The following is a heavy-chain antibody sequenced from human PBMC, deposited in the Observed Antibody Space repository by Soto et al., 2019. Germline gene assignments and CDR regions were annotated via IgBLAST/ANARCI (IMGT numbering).Heavy chain of an antibody. D-gene: IGHD2-2*01. CDR2: IDPSDSYT. CDR3: SVVVPAAILHYGMDV. J-gene: IGHJ6*02. V-gene: IGHV5-10-1*01. Sequence: PGESLKISCKGSGYSFTSYWISWVRQMPGKGLEWMGRIDPSDSYTNYSPSFQGHVTISADKSISTAYLQWSSLKASDTAMYYCSVVVPAAILHYGMDVWGQGTTVTVSS. CDR1: GYSFTSYW.